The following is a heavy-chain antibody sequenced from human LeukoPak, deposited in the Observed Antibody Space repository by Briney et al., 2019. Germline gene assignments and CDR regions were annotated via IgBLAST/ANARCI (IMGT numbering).Heavy chain of an antibody. CDR1: GFTFITYS. V-gene: IGHV3-21*01. CDR2: ISSSSSYI. Sequence: PGGSLRLSCAASGFTFITYSMNWVRQAPGKGLEWVSSISSSSSYIYYADSVKGRFTISRDSAKNSLYLQMNSLRAEDTAVYYCARVVGGSYYGFGAFDIWGQGTMVTVSS. CDR3: ARVVGGSYYGFGAFDI. D-gene: IGHD1-26*01. J-gene: IGHJ3*02.